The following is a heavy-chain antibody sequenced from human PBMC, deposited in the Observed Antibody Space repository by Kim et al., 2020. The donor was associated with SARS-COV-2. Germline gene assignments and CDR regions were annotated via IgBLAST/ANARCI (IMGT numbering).Heavy chain of an antibody. CDR3: ARLPQVYYYYYGMDV. Sequence: SLKSRVTISVDTSKNQFSLKLSSVTAADTAVYYCARLPQVYYYYYGMDVWGQGTTVTVSS. J-gene: IGHJ6*02. V-gene: IGHV4-59*08.